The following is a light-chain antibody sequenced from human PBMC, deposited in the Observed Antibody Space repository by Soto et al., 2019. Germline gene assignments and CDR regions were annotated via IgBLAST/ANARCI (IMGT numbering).Light chain of an antibody. V-gene: IGKV1-5*01. CDR1: QSVSSW. J-gene: IGKJ1*01. CDR2: DAS. CDR3: QHYNSYSEA. Sequence: IQMTQSPSTLSASVGDRVSITCLASQSVSSWLAWYQQKPGKAPKLLIYDASGLESGVPSRFSGSGSGTEFTLTISSLQPDDFATYYCQHYNSYSEAFGQGTKVDIK.